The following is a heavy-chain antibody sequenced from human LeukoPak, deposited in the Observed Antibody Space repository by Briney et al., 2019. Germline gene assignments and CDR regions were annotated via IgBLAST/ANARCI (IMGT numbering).Heavy chain of an antibody. D-gene: IGHD6-19*01. CDR3: AKETYSSGWYPYFDY. Sequence: GGSLRLSCAASGFTFNNYAMNWVRQAPGKGLEWVSGISGSGGSTYYADSVKGRFTISRDNSKNTLFLQMNSLRAEDTAVYYCAKETYSSGWYPYFDYWGQGTLVTVSS. J-gene: IGHJ4*02. V-gene: IGHV3-23*01. CDR2: ISGSGGST. CDR1: GFTFNNYA.